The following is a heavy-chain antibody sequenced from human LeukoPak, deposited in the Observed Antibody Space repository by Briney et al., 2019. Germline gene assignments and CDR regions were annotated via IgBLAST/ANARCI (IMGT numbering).Heavy chain of an antibody. CDR1: GFTFSSYA. Sequence: PGGSLRLSCAASGFTFSSYAMHWVRQAPGKGLEWVAVISYDGSNKYYADSVKGRFTISRDNSKNTLYLQMNSLRAEDTAVYYCALSGTSCPFDYWGLGTLVTVSS. CDR3: ALSGTSCPFDY. CDR2: ISYDGSNK. V-gene: IGHV3-30-3*01. J-gene: IGHJ4*02. D-gene: IGHD2-2*01.